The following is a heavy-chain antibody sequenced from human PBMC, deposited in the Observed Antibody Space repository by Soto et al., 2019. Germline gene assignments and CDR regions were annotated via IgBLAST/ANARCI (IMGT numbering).Heavy chain of an antibody. CDR1: GGSISSYY. D-gene: IGHD1-26*01. V-gene: IGHV4-59*01. J-gene: IGHJ4*02. CDR2: IYYSGST. CDR3: ARGGELLDY. Sequence: QVQLQESGPGLVKPSETLSLTCTVSGGSISSYYWSWIRQPPGKGLEWIGYIYYSGSTNYNPSLKCRVTISVDTSKNQFSLKLSSVTAADTAVYYCARGGELLDYWGQGTLVTVSS.